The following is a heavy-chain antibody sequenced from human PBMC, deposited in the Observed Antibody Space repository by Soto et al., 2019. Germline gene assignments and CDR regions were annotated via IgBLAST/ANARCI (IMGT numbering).Heavy chain of an antibody. V-gene: IGHV1-46*03. CDR2: INPSGGST. Sequence: QVQLVQSGAEVKKPGASVKVSCKASGYTFTSYYMHWVRQAPGQGLEWMGIINPSGGSTSYAQKFRDRVTMTRDTSTSTVYMEQSRLRSEDTAVYYCARVYGSGGSCYSIDYWGQGTLVTVSS. J-gene: IGHJ4*02. CDR3: ARVYGSGGSCYSIDY. CDR1: GYTFTSYY. D-gene: IGHD2-15*01.